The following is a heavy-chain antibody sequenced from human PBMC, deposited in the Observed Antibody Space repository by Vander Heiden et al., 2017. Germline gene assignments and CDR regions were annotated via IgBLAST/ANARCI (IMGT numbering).Heavy chain of an antibody. CDR2: INSDGSST. Sequence: EVQLVESGGGLVQPGGSLRLSCAASGFTFSSYWMHWVRQAPGKGLVWVSRINSDGSSTSDADSVKGRFTISRDNAKNTLYMQMNSMRAEDTAVYYGARGFLKGNFDYWGHGTMVTLYS. CDR3: ARGFLKGNFDY. D-gene: IGHD6-13*01. CDR1: GFTFSSYW. V-gene: IGHV3-74*01. J-gene: IGHJ4*01.